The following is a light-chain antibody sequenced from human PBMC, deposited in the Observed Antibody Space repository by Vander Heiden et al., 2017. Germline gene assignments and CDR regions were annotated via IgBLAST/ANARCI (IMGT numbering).Light chain of an antibody. CDR1: SSNIGNNY. J-gene: IGLJ3*02. Sequence: QSVSTQPPPVPAAPGPQVPIPCSGSSSNIGNNYESWYQQHPGTAPKLRMYDNNKRPSGIPDRFSGSGSGTSATLGITGLQTGDEADYYCETWESSLSAGRVFGGGTKLTVL. V-gene: IGLV1-51*01. CDR3: ETWESSLSAGRV. CDR2: DNN.